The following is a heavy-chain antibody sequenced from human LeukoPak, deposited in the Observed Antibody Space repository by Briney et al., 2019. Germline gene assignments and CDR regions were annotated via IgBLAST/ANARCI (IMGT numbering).Heavy chain of an antibody. D-gene: IGHD3-10*01. V-gene: IGHV1-24*01. Sequence: VASVKVSCKVSGYTLTELSMHWVRQAPGKGLEWMGGFDPEDGETIYAQKLQGRVTMTTDTSTSTAYMELRSLRSDDTAVYYCARSGPLVRGVMTYYYGMDVWGQGTTVNGSS. J-gene: IGHJ6*02. CDR1: GYTLTELS. CDR3: ARSGPLVRGVMTYYYGMDV. CDR2: FDPEDGET.